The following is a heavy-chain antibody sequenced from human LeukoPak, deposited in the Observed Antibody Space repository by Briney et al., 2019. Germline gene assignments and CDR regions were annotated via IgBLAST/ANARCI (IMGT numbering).Heavy chain of an antibody. CDR2: INPNSGDT. CDR3: ARPRGSNWYYFDY. D-gene: IGHD4-11*01. V-gene: IGHV1-2*02. CDR1: GYTFTGYY. Sequence: ASVKVSCKASGYTFTGYYMHWVRQAPGQGLEWMGWINPNSGDTNYAQKFQGRVTMTRDTSISTAYMELSRLRSDDTAVYYCARPRGSNWYYFDYWGQGTLVTVSS. J-gene: IGHJ4*02.